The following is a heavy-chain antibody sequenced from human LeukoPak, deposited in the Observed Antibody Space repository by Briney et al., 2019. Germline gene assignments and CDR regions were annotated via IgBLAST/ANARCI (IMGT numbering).Heavy chain of an antibody. J-gene: IGHJ6*02. CDR2: IIPICGIA. D-gene: IGHD2-2*01. V-gene: IGHV1-69*04. CDR3: ASTEEDIVLGPDPYTRCYYCIDV. Sequence: AVKVSCKASAGTFSSCAISWVRQAPAQGLEWMGRIIPICGIANYAQESQGKVPITTDKSKCTAYMELSSLRSEDTAVYYCASTEEDIVLGPDPYTRCYYCIDVWGQGTTVTVSS. CDR1: AGTFSSCA.